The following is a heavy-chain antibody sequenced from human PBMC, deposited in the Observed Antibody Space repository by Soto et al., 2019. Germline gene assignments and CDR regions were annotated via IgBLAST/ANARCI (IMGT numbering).Heavy chain of an antibody. CDR2: IIPVFGTP. CDR3: ARDVDTPEIEPRFDH. J-gene: IGHJ5*02. CDR1: GGTFSSHG. V-gene: IGHV1-69*12. D-gene: IGHD5-18*01. Sequence: QVQLVQSGAEVKKPGSSVKVSCKASGGTFSSHGISWVRQARGQGLEWMGGIIPVFGTPHYAQKVKGRVTITAAEHTSTTSMELSTLPSEDTAVFYCARDVDTPEIEPRFDHRGQGALVPVPS.